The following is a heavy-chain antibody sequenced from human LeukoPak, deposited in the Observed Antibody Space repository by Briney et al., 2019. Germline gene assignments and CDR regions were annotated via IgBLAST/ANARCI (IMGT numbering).Heavy chain of an antibody. D-gene: IGHD3-22*01. J-gene: IGHJ4*02. Sequence: GGSLRLSCAASGFTFTSYAMSWVRQAPGKGLEWVSSISSSSSYIYYADSVKGRFTISRDNAKNSLYLQMNSLRAEDTAVYYCARDSDYYDSSGYLSYFDYWGQGTLVTVSS. CDR3: ARDSDYYDSSGYLSYFDY. V-gene: IGHV3-21*01. CDR1: GFTFTSYA. CDR2: ISSSSSYI.